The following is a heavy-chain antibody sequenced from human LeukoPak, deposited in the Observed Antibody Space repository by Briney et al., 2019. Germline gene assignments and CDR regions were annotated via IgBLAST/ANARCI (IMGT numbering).Heavy chain of an antibody. Sequence: ASVKVSCKASGYTFTSYYMHWVRQAPGQGPEWMGMINPSDGSTNYAQKFQGRVTMTRDTSTSTVYMYLSSLRSEDTAVYYCARDPIAARPDTLYGMDVWGQGTTVTVSS. CDR1: GYTFTSYY. CDR2: INPSDGST. CDR3: ARDPIAARPDTLYGMDV. J-gene: IGHJ6*02. D-gene: IGHD6-6*01. V-gene: IGHV1-46*01.